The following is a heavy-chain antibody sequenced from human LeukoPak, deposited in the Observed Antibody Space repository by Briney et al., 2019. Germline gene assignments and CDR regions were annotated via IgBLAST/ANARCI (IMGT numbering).Heavy chain of an antibody. Sequence: SETLSLTCTVSGGSISSYYWSWIRQPPGKGLEWIGYIYYSGSTNYNPSLKSRVTISVDTSKDQFSLKLSSVTAADTAVYYCATSKGVLMVYAMGDCFDYWGQGTLVTVSS. CDR3: ATSKGVLMVYAMGDCFDY. CDR2: IYYSGST. J-gene: IGHJ4*02. D-gene: IGHD2-8*01. V-gene: IGHV4-59*08. CDR1: GGSISSYY.